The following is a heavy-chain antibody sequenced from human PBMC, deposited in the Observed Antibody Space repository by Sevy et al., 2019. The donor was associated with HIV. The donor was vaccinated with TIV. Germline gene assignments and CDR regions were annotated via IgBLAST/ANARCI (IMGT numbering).Heavy chain of an antibody. V-gene: IGHV3-23*01. Sequence: GGSLRLSCAASGFTFISYAMSWVRQAPGKGLEWVSAISGSGGSTYYADSVKGRFTISRDNSKNTLYLQMNSLRAEDTAVYYCAKNGRDGYYLDYWGQGTLVTVSS. D-gene: IGHD1-26*01. J-gene: IGHJ4*02. CDR1: GFTFISYA. CDR2: ISGSGGST. CDR3: AKNGRDGYYLDY.